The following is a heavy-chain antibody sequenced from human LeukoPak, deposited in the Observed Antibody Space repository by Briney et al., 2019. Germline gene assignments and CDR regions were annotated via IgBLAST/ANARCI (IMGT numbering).Heavy chain of an antibody. Sequence: GGSLRLSCAASGFTVSNYSMNWVRQAPGKGLEWVSFISSSTSYIYYADSVKGRFTISRDNSKNTLYLQMNSLRAEDTAVYYCARRAGAYSHPYDYWGQGTLVTVSS. CDR1: GFTVSNYS. CDR3: ARRAGAYSHPYDY. J-gene: IGHJ4*02. D-gene: IGHD4/OR15-4a*01. CDR2: ISSSTSYI. V-gene: IGHV3-21*04.